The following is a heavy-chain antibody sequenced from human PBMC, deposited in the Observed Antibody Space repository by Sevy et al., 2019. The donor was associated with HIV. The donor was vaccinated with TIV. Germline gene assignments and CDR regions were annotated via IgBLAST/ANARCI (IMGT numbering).Heavy chain of an antibody. Sequence: GGSLRLSCAASGFTFSSYGMHWVRQAPGKGLEWVAVIWYDGSNKYDADSVKGRFTISRDNSKNTLYLQMNSLRAEDTAVYYCAREPPGSYYYFDYWGQGTLVTVSS. CDR3: AREPPGSYYYFDY. V-gene: IGHV3-33*01. CDR1: GFTFSSYG. J-gene: IGHJ4*02. D-gene: IGHD1-26*01. CDR2: IWYDGSNK.